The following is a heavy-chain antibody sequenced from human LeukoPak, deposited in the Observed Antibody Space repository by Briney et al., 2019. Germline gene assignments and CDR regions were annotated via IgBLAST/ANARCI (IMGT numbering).Heavy chain of an antibody. CDR2: ISSSGSTI. Sequence: GGSLRLSCAASGFTFSDYYMSWIRQAPGKGLEWVSYISSSGSTIYYADSVKGRFTISRDNAKNSLYLQMNSLRAEDTAVYYCARVEYSSSWYVPYYYYYMDVWGKGTTVTVSS. CDR3: ARVEYSSSWYVPYYYYYMDV. J-gene: IGHJ6*03. D-gene: IGHD6-13*01. CDR1: GFTFSDYY. V-gene: IGHV3-11*04.